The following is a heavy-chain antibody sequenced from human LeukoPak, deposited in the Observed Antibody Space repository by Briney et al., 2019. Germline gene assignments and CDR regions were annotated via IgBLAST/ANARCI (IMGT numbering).Heavy chain of an antibody. Sequence: GGSLRLSCAASGFSFNSYWMHWVRQAPGNRLVWVSRISNDGRNTSFADSVKGRFTISRDNAKNTLYLQMNSLSAEDTAVYYCTRGREGNYGLFDSWGQGTLVTVSS. CDR3: TRGREGNYGLFDS. CDR1: GFSFNSYW. D-gene: IGHD3-10*01. J-gene: IGHJ4*02. V-gene: IGHV3-74*01. CDR2: ISNDGRNT.